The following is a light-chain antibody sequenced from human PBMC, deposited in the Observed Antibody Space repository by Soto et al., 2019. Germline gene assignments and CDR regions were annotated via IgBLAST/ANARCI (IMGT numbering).Light chain of an antibody. V-gene: IGKV3-15*01. J-gene: IGKJ4*01. Sequence: EIILTQSPDTLSLSPGERVHLSCRASQSVTNSYLAWYQQKPGQASRRLIFGASTSAAGIPARFSGSRSGKEFTPTTTSLQSQDFPVYYCQQYSNSPLTFGGGTKV. CDR1: QSVTNSY. CDR3: QQYSNSPLT. CDR2: GAS.